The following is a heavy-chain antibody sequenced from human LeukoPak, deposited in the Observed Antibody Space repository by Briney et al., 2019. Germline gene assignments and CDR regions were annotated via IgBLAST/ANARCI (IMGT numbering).Heavy chain of an antibody. V-gene: IGHV3-48*01. CDR2: ISSSSSTI. D-gene: IGHD3-10*01. Sequence: GGSLRLSCAASGFTFSSYSMNWVRQAPGKGLEWVSYISSSSSTIYYADSVKGRFTISRDNAKNSLYLQMNSLRAEDTAVYYCAKAGLYYYGSGSSHWGQGTLVTVSS. J-gene: IGHJ4*02. CDR3: AKAGLYYYGSGSSH. CDR1: GFTFSSYS.